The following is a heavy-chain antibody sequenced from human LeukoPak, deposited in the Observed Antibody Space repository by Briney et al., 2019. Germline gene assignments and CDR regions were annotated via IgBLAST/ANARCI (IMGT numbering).Heavy chain of an antibody. D-gene: IGHD6-19*01. J-gene: IGHJ4*02. Sequence: GGSLRLSCAASGFTFSSYAMSWVRQAPGKGLEWVSAISGSGGSTYYADSVKGRFTISRDNSKNTLYLQMNSLRAEDTAVYYCAKDRPQWLVPVPKEYYFDYWGQGTLVTVSS. V-gene: IGHV3-23*01. CDR2: ISGSGGST. CDR1: GFTFSSYA. CDR3: AKDRPQWLVPVPKEYYFDY.